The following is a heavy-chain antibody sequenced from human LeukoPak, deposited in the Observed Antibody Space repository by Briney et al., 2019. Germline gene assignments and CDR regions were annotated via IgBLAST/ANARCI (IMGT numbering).Heavy chain of an antibody. V-gene: IGHV3-23*01. CDR1: GFTFSSYA. CDR2: ISGSGGST. J-gene: IGHJ4*02. CDR3: AKSGAAAGTGGY. Sequence: PGGSLRLSCAASGFTFSSYAMSWVRQAPGKGLEWVSAISGSGGSTYYADSVKGRYTISRDNSKNTLYLQMNSLRAEDTAVYYCAKSGAAAGTGGYWGQGTLVTVSS. D-gene: IGHD6-13*01.